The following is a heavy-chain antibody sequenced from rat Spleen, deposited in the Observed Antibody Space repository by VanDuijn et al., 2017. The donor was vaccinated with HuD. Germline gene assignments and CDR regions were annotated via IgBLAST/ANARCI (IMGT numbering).Heavy chain of an antibody. V-gene: IGHV5-17*01. Sequence: EVQLVESGGGLVQPGKSLKLSCAASGFIFSDYAMAWVRQSPKKGLEWVETIIYDSSNTYYRDSVKGRFTISRDHAKSTLYLQMDSLRSEDTATYYCARAGYLRDWYFDFWGPGTMVTVSS. CDR3: ARAGYLRDWYFDF. J-gene: IGHJ1*01. CDR1: GFIFSDYA. CDR2: IIYDSSNT. D-gene: IGHD2-2*01.